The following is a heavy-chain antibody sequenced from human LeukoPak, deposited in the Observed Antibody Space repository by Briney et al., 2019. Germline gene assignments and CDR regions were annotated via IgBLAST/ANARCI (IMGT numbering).Heavy chain of an antibody. J-gene: IGHJ4*02. CDR1: GFTFSTYA. CDR3: AELTGSDNSGYSTLGD. D-gene: IGHD3-22*01. Sequence: PGGSLRLSCAASGFTFSTYAMSWVRQAPGKGLEWLSAISNSGGSTYYPDSVKGRFTISRDNSKNTLYLQMNSLRVEGTAVYYCAELTGSDNSGYSTLGDWGQGTLVTVSS. CDR2: ISNSGGST. V-gene: IGHV3-23*01.